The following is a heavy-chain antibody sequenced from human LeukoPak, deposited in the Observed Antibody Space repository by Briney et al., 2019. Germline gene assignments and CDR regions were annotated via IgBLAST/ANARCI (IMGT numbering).Heavy chain of an antibody. V-gene: IGHV1-69*05. CDR3: ARTHEYSVYSGSFYFDY. D-gene: IGHD1-26*01. Sequence: VASVKVSCKASGGTFSSYAISWVRQAPGQGLEWMGGIIPIFGTANYAQKFQGRVTITTDESTSTAYMELSSLRSGDTAVYYCARTHEYSVYSGSFYFDYWGQGTLVTVSS. CDR2: IIPIFGTA. J-gene: IGHJ4*02. CDR1: GGTFSSYA.